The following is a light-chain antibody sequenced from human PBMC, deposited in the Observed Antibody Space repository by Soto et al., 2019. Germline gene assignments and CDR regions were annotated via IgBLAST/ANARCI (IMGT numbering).Light chain of an antibody. CDR1: QSVSSY. Sequence: EIVLTQSPATLSLSPGERSTLSCSASQSVSSYLAWYQQKPGQAPRLLIYGASTGATGIPARFSGSGSGTEFTLTISSLQSEDFAVYYCQQYNNWPRTFDQGTKVDIK. CDR2: GAS. J-gene: IGKJ1*01. CDR3: QQYNNWPRT. V-gene: IGKV3-15*01.